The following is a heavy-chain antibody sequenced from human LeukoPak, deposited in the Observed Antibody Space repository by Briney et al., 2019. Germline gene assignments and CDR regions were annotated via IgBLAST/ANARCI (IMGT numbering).Heavy chain of an antibody. V-gene: IGHV3-33*01. J-gene: IGHJ4*02. Sequence: GGSLRLSCAASGFIFSNDAMHWVRQAPGKGLEWVAFIWFDGSNKHYADSVKGRFTISRDNSKNTLYLQMNSLRAEDTAVYYCVRDALDSSGYYSYFDYWGQGTLVTVSS. CDR1: GFIFSNDA. D-gene: IGHD3-22*01. CDR3: VRDALDSSGYYSYFDY. CDR2: IWFDGSNK.